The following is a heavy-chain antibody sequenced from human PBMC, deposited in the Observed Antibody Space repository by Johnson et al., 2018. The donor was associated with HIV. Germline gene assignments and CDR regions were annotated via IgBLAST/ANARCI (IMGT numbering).Heavy chain of an antibody. CDR1: GFTFSSYG. J-gene: IGHJ3*02. V-gene: IGHV3-NL1*01. CDR3: AKDHSRSILGMIIDAFDI. CDR2: INWNGGST. Sequence: QVQLVESGGGVVQPGRSLRLSCAASGFTFSSYGMHWVRQAPGKGLEWVSGINWNGGSTGYADSVKGRFTISRDNSKNTLYLQMNSLRVEDTAVYYCAKDHSRSILGMIIDAFDIWGQGTMVTVSS. D-gene: IGHD3-3*01.